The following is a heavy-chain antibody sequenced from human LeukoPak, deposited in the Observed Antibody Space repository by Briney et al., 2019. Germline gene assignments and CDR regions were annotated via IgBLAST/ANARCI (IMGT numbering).Heavy chain of an antibody. CDR1: GFTLSDHY. CDR2: SRTRVNSYTT. CDR3: SRGPSGIAAARAVAYYFPMDV. D-gene: IGHD6-13*01. V-gene: IGHV3-72*01. Sequence: GGSLRLSCTASGFTLSDHYMEWAREARGRGLEWVGRSRTRVNSYTTEYAACVKGRFTISRDNSKNLLYLQMDSVKSEDAAVYYCSRGPSGIAAARAVAYYFPMDVWGQGTTVTVSS. J-gene: IGHJ6*02.